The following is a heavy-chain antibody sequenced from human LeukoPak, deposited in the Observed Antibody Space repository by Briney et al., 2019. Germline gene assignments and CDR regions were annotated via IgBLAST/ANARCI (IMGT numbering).Heavy chain of an antibody. Sequence: GESLKISCKGSGYSFTSYWIGWVRPMPGKRLEWMGIIYPGDSDTRDSPSFQGQVTISADKSLSTAYLQWSSLKASDTAMYYCARRPGGYSGYDYVDYWGQGTLVTVSS. V-gene: IGHV5-51*01. CDR2: IYPGDSDT. CDR1: GYSFTSYW. J-gene: IGHJ4*02. CDR3: ARRPGGYSGYDYVDY. D-gene: IGHD5-12*01.